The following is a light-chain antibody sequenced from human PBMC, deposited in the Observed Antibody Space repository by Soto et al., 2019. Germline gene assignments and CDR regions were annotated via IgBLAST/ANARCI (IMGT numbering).Light chain of an antibody. Sequence: EIVLTQSPGTLSLSPGERATLSCRASQSVSSSYLAWYQQKPGQAPRLLIYGASSRATGIPDRFSGSGSGTDFTLTISRLEPDDFAVYYCQQYGSSLWTLGQGTKLDIK. CDR2: GAS. CDR3: QQYGSSLWT. J-gene: IGKJ1*01. CDR1: QSVSSSY. V-gene: IGKV3-20*01.